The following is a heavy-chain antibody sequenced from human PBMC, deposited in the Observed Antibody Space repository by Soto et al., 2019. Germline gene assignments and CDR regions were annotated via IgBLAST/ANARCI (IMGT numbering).Heavy chain of an antibody. J-gene: IGHJ6*02. CDR1: GFTFSSYG. D-gene: IGHD5-12*01. V-gene: IGHV3-30*18. CDR2: ISYDGSNK. Sequence: LRLSCAASGFTFSSYGMHWVRQAPGKGLEWVAVISYDGSNKYYADSVKGRFTISRDNSKNTLYLQMNSLRAEDTAVYYCAKGGDGYNPDYYYYGMDVWGQGTTVTVSS. CDR3: AKGGDGYNPDYYYYGMDV.